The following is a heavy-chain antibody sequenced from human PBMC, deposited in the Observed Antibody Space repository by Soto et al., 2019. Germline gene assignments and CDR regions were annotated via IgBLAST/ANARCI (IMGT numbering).Heavy chain of an antibody. CDR1: GGTFGSHV. CDR3: ARDLEFRDGNISHLDY. Sequence: QVQLVQSGAEVKKPGSSVKVSCKASGGTFGSHVFNWVRQAPGQGLEWMGGIMPIIGTANYAQKVQGRVTITADEDTSTAYMELSSLRSEDTAVYYCARDLEFRDGNISHLDYWGQGTLVTVSS. J-gene: IGHJ4*02. V-gene: IGHV1-69*01. CDR2: IMPIIGTA. D-gene: IGHD3-10*01.